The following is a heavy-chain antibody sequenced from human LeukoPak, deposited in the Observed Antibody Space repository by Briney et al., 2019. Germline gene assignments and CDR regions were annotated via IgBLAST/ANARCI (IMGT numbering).Heavy chain of an antibody. V-gene: IGHV3-21*01. J-gene: IGHJ4*02. CDR3: ASLTPGIAVAGVSFDY. Sequence: PGGSLRLSCAASGFSFSSYWLSWVRQAPGKGLEWVSSISSSSSYIYYADSVKGRFTISRDNAKNSLYLQMNSLRAEDTAVYYCASLTPGIAVAGVSFDYWGPGALVTVSS. CDR2: ISSSSSYI. CDR1: GFSFSSYW. D-gene: IGHD6-19*01.